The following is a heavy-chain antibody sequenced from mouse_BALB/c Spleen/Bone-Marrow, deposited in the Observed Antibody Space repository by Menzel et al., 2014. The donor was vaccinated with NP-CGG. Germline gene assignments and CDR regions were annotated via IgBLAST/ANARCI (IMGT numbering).Heavy chain of an antibody. J-gene: IGHJ3*01. CDR2: IDPSDSET. V-gene: IGHV1S126*01. Sequence: VQLQQSGPQPVRPGASVKISCKASGYSFTSYWMHWVKQRPGQGLEWIGMIDPSDSETRLNQMFKDKATLNVDKSSSTAYMQLSSPTSEDSAVYYCAGCGSSPAWFAYWGQGTLVTVSA. CDR3: AGCGSSPAWFAY. CDR1: GYSFTSYW. D-gene: IGHD1-1*01.